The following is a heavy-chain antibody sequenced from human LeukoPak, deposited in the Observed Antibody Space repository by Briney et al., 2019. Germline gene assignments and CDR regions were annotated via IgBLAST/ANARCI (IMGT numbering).Heavy chain of an antibody. Sequence: PSQTLSLTCTVSGGSISSGGYYWSWIRQHPGKGLEWIGYIYYSGSTYYNPSLKSRVTISVDTSKNQFSLKLSPVTAADTAVYYCARFIVVVPAAIRRYYFDYWGQGTLVTVSS. CDR1: GGSISSGGYY. J-gene: IGHJ4*02. D-gene: IGHD2-2*02. V-gene: IGHV4-31*03. CDR2: IYYSGST. CDR3: ARFIVVVPAAIRRYYFDY.